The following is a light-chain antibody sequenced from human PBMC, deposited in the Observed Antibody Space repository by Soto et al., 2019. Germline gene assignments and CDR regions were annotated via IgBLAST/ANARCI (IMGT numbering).Light chain of an antibody. CDR1: NSDIGTYIY. Sequence: QSVLTQPPSASGSPGQSVTISCTGTNSDIGTYIYVSWYQQHPGKGPRLILYEVSKRPSGVPDRFSGSKSGNTASLTVSGIQTEDEADYYCSSYAGVKNFVVFGGGTKLTVL. CDR2: EVS. V-gene: IGLV2-8*01. J-gene: IGLJ2*01. CDR3: SSYAGVKNFVV.